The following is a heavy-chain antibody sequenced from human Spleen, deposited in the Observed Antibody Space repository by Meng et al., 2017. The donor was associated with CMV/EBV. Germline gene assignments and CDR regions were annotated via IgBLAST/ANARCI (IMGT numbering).Heavy chain of an antibody. CDR3: ARADRLFVVGLFDY. V-gene: IGHV3-9*01. Sequence: SLKISCAASGFTFTEYAMHWVRQTPGKGLEWVSGISWNGDNIGYADSVKGRFTISRDNAKNSLYLQMNSLRAEDTALYYCARADRLFVVGLFDYWGQGTLVTVSS. J-gene: IGHJ4*02. CDR1: GFTFTEYA. D-gene: IGHD2-21*01. CDR2: ISWNGDNI.